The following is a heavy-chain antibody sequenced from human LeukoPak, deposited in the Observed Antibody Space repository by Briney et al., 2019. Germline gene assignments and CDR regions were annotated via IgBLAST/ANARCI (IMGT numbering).Heavy chain of an antibody. CDR1: GFTFSSYE. CDR3: TELGITMIGGV. D-gene: IGHD3-10*02. J-gene: IGHJ6*04. CDR2: ISSSGSTI. Sequence: GGSLRLSCAASGFTFSSYEMNWVRQAPGKGLEWVSYISSSGSTIYYADSVKGRFTISRDNAKNSLYLQMNSLRAEDTAVYYCTELGITMIGGVWGKGTTVTISS. V-gene: IGHV3-48*03.